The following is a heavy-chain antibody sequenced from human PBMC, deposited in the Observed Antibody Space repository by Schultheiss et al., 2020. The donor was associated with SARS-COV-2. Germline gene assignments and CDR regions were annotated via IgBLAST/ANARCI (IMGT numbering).Heavy chain of an antibody. CDR3: ARVVPAARASGITRWFDP. CDR1: GGSISSYY. V-gene: IGHV4-59*01. Sequence: SETLSLTCTVSGGSISSYYWSWIRQPAGKGLEWIGEINHSGSTNYNPSLKSRVTISVDTSKKQFSLKLNSVTAADTAVYYCARVVPAARASGITRWFDPWGQGTLVTVSS. D-gene: IGHD2-2*01. CDR2: INHSGST. J-gene: IGHJ5*02.